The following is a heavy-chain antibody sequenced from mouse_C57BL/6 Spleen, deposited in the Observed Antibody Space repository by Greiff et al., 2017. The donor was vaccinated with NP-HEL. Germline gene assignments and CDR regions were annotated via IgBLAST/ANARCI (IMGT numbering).Heavy chain of an antibody. J-gene: IGHJ2*01. V-gene: IGHV10-1*01. Sequence: EVKLMESGGGLVQPKGSLKLSCAASGFSFNTYAMNWVRQAPGKGLEWVARIRSKSNNYATYYADSVKDRFTISRDDSESMLYLQMNNLKTEDTAMYYCVRESSITTVFDYWGQGTTLTVSS. D-gene: IGHD1-1*01. CDR1: GFSFNTYA. CDR2: IRSKSNNYAT. CDR3: VRESSITTVFDY.